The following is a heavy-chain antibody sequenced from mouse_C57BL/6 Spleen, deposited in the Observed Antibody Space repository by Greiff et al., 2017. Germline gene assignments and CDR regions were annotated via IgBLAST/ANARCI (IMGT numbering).Heavy chain of an antibody. CDR2: INPNNGGT. V-gene: IGHV1-26*01. J-gene: IGHJ1*03. Sequence: EVQLQQSGPELVKPGASVKISCKASGYTFTDYYMNWVKQSHGKSLEWIGDINPNNGGTSYNQKFKGKATLTVDKSSSTAYMELRSLTSEDSAVYYCARHGSPYWYFDVWGTGTTVTVSS. CDR3: ARHGSPYWYFDV. CDR1: GYTFTDYY. D-gene: IGHD1-1*01.